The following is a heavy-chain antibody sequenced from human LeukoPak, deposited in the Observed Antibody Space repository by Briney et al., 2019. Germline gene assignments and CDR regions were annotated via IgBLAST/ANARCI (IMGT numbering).Heavy chain of an antibody. CDR2: IYPGDSDT. CDR3: ARTYYDFWSGPGGIDY. V-gene: IGHV5-51*01. Sequence: GESLKISCKGSGYSFTNIWIGWVRQMPGKGLEWMGIIYPGDSDTRYSPSFQGQVTISADKSISTAYLQWSSLKASDTAMYYCARTYYDFWSGPGGIDYWGQGTLVTVSS. D-gene: IGHD3-3*01. CDR1: GYSFTNIW. J-gene: IGHJ4*02.